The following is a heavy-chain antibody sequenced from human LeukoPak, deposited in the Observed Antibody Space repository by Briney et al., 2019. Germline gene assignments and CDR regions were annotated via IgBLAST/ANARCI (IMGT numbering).Heavy chain of an antibody. V-gene: IGHV4-59*08. CDR3: ASRVYGLGSFNY. CDR1: GGSISSYY. Sequence: ASETLSLTCTVSGGSISSYYWTWIRQPPRKGLEWIGYIYYSGSTNYNPSLKSRVTISVDTSKNQFSLKVSSVTAADTAVYYCASRVYGLGSFNYWGQGTLVTVSS. D-gene: IGHD3-10*01. J-gene: IGHJ4*01. CDR2: IYYSGST.